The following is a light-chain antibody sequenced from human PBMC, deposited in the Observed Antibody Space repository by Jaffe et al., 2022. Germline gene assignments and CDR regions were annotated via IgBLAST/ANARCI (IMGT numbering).Light chain of an antibody. Sequence: DIQVTQSPSSLSASVGDRVTIMCRASQDITNYLAWFQQKPGKAPRSLIHATSTLQSGVPSRFSGSRSGTHFTLTISDLQPEDFATYFCQQYYSDPPTFGGGTKVEIK. CDR1: QDITNY. V-gene: IGKV1-16*01. CDR2: ATS. J-gene: IGKJ4*01. CDR3: QQYYSDPPT.